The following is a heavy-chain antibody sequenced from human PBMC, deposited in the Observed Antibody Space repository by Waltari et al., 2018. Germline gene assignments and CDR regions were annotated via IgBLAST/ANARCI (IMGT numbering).Heavy chain of an antibody. J-gene: IGHJ4*02. CDR3: ASRDTYYYDSSGYYPIDY. Sequence: EVQLLESGGGLVQPGGSLRLSCAASGFTFSSYAMSWVRQAPGKGLEWVSAISGSGGSTYYADSVKGRFTISRDNSKNTLYLQMNSLRAEDTAVYYCASRDTYYYDSSGYYPIDYWGQGTLVTVSS. D-gene: IGHD3-22*01. CDR1: GFTFSSYA. CDR2: ISGSGGST. V-gene: IGHV3-23*01.